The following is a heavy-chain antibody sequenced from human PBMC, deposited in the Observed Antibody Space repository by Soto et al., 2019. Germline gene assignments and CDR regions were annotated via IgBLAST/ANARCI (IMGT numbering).Heavy chain of an antibody. Sequence: GGSLRLSCAASGFTFSSYWMSWVRQAPGKGLEWVANIKQDGSEKYYVDSVKGRFTISRDNAKNSLYLQMNSLRAEDTAVYYCARYSGGSPYYFDYWGQGTLVTVSS. D-gene: IGHD2-15*01. CDR2: IKQDGSEK. CDR3: ARYSGGSPYYFDY. J-gene: IGHJ4*02. CDR1: GFTFSSYW. V-gene: IGHV3-7*01.